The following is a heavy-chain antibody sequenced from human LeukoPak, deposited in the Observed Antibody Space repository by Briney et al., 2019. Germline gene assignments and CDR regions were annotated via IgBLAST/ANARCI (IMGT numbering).Heavy chain of an antibody. J-gene: IGHJ5*02. Sequence: SETLSLTCNVFGGSVSISNYYWGWIRQPPGKGLEWIGSIYYSGSTYYNPSLKSRVTISVDTSKNQFSLKLSSVTAADTAVYYCARTGYSSSWIPINWFDPWGQGTLVTVSS. CDR3: ARTGYSSSWIPINWFDP. CDR1: GGSVSISNYY. D-gene: IGHD6-13*01. V-gene: IGHV4-39*01. CDR2: IYYSGST.